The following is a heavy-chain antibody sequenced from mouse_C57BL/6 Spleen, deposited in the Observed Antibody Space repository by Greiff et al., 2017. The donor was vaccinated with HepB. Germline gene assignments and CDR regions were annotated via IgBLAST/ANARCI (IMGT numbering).Heavy chain of an antibody. J-gene: IGHJ4*01. V-gene: IGHV1-64*01. CDR3: ARGDYYGSLYNYYAMDY. CDR2: IHPNSGST. CDR1: GYTFTSYW. Sequence: QVQLQHPGAELVKPGASVKLSCKASGYTFTSYWMHWVKQRPGQGLEWIGMIHPNSGSTNYNEKFKSKATLTVDKSSSTAYMQLSSLTSEDSAVYYCARGDYYGSLYNYYAMDYWGQGTSVTVSS. D-gene: IGHD1-1*01.